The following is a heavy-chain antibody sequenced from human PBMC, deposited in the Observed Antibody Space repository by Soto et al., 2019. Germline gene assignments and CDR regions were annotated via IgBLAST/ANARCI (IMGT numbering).Heavy chain of an antibody. CDR3: VRDDNGLGIDY. CDR1: GGTFGSNG. D-gene: IGHD2-8*01. Sequence: ERSLRVSCGASGGTFGSNGRRWVRQAPERGLVWVSHNHSDGNNTTYAVSVEVRFTLSRDNAKYTLYLQMNSLRAEDTAAYDCVRDDNGLGIDYWGQGTLVTVSS. V-gene: IGHV3-74*01. CDR2: NHSDGNNT. J-gene: IGHJ4*02.